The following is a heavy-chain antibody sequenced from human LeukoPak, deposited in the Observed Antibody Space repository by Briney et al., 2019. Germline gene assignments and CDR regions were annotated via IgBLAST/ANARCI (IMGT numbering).Heavy chain of an antibody. J-gene: IGHJ5*02. CDR1: GFSLSTSGVG. CDR3: AHSVPPDGCTNTICLNWFDP. D-gene: IGHD2-2*01. CDR2: IYWNADK. V-gene: IGHV2-5*01. Sequence: SGPTLVKPTQTLTLTCTFSGFSLSTSGVGVGWIRQPPGKALEWLALIYWNADKRYSPSLKSRLTITKDTSKNQVVLTMTNMDPVDTATYYCAHSVPPDGCTNTICLNWFDPWGQGTLVTVSS.